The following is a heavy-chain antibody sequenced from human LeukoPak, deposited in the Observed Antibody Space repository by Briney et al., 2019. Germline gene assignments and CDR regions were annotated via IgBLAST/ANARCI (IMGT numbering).Heavy chain of an antibody. CDR1: GFTFSNAW. D-gene: IGHD3-16*01. CDR3: TTDGGYDSVWGMNY. CDR2: IKTKTDGGTT. V-gene: IGHV3-15*01. Sequence: GGSLRLSCAASGFTFSNAWMSWVRQAPGKGLEWVGRIKTKTDGGTTNYAAPVKGRFTISRDDSKNTLYLQMNSLKTEDTAVYYCTTDGGYDSVWGMNYWGQGTLVTVSS. J-gene: IGHJ4*02.